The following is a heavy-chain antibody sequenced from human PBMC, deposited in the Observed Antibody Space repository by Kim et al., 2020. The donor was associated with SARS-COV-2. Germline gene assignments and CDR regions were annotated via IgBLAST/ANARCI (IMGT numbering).Heavy chain of an antibody. D-gene: IGHD3-10*01. V-gene: IGHV2-5*02. CDR2: IYWDDDS. CDR3: AHSLGSGTYYNVRGWYYFDY. J-gene: IGHJ4*02. Sequence: SGPTLVNPTQTLTLTCTFSGFSLSSSGVGVGWIRQPPGKALECLALIYWDDDSRYSPSLRSRLTITKDTSKNQVVLTMANMDPVDTATYFCAHSLGSGTYYNVRGWYYFDYWGQGTLVTVSS. CDR1: GFSLSSSGVG.